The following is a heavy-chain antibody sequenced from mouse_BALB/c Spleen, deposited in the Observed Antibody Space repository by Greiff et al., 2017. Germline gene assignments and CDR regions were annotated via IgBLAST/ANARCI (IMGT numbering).Heavy chain of an antibody. J-gene: IGHJ4*01. CDR3: ARHYYGYDYAMDY. Sequence: EVKLQESGGGLVKPGGSLKLSCAASGFAFSSYDMSWVRQTPEKRLEWVAYISSGGGSTYYPDTVKGRFTISRDNAKNTLYLQMSSLKSEDTAMYYCARHYYGYDYAMDYWGQGTSVTVSS. D-gene: IGHD1-2*01. V-gene: IGHV5-12-1*01. CDR1: GFAFSSYD. CDR2: ISSGGGST.